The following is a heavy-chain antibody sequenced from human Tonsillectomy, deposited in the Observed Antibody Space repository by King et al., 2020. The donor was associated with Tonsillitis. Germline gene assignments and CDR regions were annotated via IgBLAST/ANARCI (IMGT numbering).Heavy chain of an antibody. D-gene: IGHD6-25*01. J-gene: IGHJ6*03. CDR1: GGSFSGYY. V-gene: IGHV4-34*01. CDR3: ASLWLAAATGYYYYYMDV. CDR2: INHSGST. Sequence: VQLQQWGAGLLKPSETLSLTCAVYGGSFSGYYWSWIRQPPGKGLEWIGEINHSGSTNYNPSLKSRITITVDTSKNQFSLKLSSVTAADTAVYYCASLWLAAATGYYYYYMDVWGKGTPVTVSS.